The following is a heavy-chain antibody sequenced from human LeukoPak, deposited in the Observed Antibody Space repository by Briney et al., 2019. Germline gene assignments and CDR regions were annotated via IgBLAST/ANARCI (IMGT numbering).Heavy chain of an antibody. D-gene: IGHD3-22*01. CDR2: IYPGESDI. J-gene: IGHJ4*02. CDR1: GYSFTNSW. V-gene: IGHV5-51*01. CDR3: ARHAFHNDNSDYYFAH. Sequence: GESLKISSKGSGYSFTNSWIGWVGQMPGKGLEWVGLIYPGESDIRYSPYFQGQVTSSADKSISTAYLQWSSLKASDTAMYYCARHAFHNDNSDYYFAHWGQGTLVTVSS.